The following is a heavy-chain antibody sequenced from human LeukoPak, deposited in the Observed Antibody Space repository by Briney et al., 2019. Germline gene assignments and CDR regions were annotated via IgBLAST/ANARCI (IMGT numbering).Heavy chain of an antibody. D-gene: IGHD5-18*01. CDR3: AKGVWAQLWFQYFQH. CDR1: GFTFSSYA. Sequence: GGSLRLSCAASGFTFSSYAMSWVRQAPGKGLEWVSAISGSGGSTYYADSVKGRFTISRDNSKNTLYLQMNSLRAEDTAVYYCAKGVWAQLWFQYFQHWGQGTLVTVSS. V-gene: IGHV3-23*01. J-gene: IGHJ1*01. CDR2: ISGSGGST.